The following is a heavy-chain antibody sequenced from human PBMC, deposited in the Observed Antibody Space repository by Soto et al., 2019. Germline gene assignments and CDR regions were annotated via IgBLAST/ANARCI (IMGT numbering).Heavy chain of an antibody. D-gene: IGHD3-10*01. CDR1: GFTFSSYS. V-gene: IGHV3-48*01. Sequence: GGSLRLSCAASGFTFSSYSMNWVRQAPGKGLEWVSYISSSSSTIYYADSVKGRFTISRDNAKNSLYLQMNSLRAEDTAVYYCARDHYYGSGSSLIYYYYYYMDVWGKGTTVTVSS. J-gene: IGHJ6*03. CDR3: ARDHYYGSGSSLIYYYYYYMDV. CDR2: ISSSSSTI.